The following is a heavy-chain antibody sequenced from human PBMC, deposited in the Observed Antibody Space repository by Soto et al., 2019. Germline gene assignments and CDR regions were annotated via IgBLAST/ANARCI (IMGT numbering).Heavy chain of an antibody. Sequence: QVQLQESGPGLVKPSQTLSLTCTVSGGSISSGDYYWSWIRQPPGKGLEWIGYIYYSVSTYYNPSLKSRVTISVDTSKNQFSLKLSSVTAADTAVYYCARDIRGDYGDYVVDYWGQGTLVTVSS. CDR3: ARDIRGDYGDYVVDY. J-gene: IGHJ4*02. CDR2: IYYSVST. D-gene: IGHD4-17*01. V-gene: IGHV4-30-4*01. CDR1: GGSISSGDYY.